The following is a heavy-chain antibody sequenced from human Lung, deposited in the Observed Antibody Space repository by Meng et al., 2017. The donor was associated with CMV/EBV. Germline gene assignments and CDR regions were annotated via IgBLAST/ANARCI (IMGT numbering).Heavy chain of an antibody. CDR3: ARVAPSGYRYFDY. V-gene: IGHV7-4-1*02. D-gene: IGHD3-3*01. Sequence: QVALGQSGSGLKKPGASVTVSCKASGYTFINYAMNWGRQAPGQGLEWMGWINTNTGNPTYAQGFTRRFVFSLDTSFRTAYLQISSLKAEDTAVYYCARVAPSGYRYFDYWGQGTLVTVSS. CDR2: INTNTGNP. CDR1: GYTFINYA. J-gene: IGHJ4*02.